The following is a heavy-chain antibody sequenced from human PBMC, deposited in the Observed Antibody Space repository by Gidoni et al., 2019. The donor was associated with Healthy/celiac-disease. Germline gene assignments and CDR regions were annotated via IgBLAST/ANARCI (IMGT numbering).Heavy chain of an antibody. D-gene: IGHD6-25*01. CDR1: GLTFSSYS. V-gene: IGHV3-48*01. CDR2: ISSSSSTI. J-gene: IGHJ4*02. CDR3: ASLGLIAARLFDY. Sequence: EVQLVESGGGLVQPGGSLRLSCAASGLTFSSYSLNWVRQAPGKGLEWVSYISSSSSTIYYANSVKGRFTISRDKAKNSLYLQMNSLRAEDTAVYYCASLGLIAARLFDYWGQGTLVTVSS.